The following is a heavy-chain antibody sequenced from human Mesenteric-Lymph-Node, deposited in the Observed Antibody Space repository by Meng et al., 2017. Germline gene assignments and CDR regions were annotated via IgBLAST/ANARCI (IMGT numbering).Heavy chain of an antibody. V-gene: IGHV4-59*08. CDR2: IYYSGST. Sequence: QLQEWGPGLVTPSETLSLTCTVSGGSISNNYWSWIRQPPGKGLEWIGFIYYSGSTTYNPSLKSRVSISVDTSKNQFSLNLSSVTAADTAVYYCARHLEGYYSSKGYSSFDPWGQGTLVTVSS. D-gene: IGHD2-2*01. J-gene: IGHJ5*02. CDR1: GGSISNNY. CDR3: ARHLEGYYSSKGYSSFDP.